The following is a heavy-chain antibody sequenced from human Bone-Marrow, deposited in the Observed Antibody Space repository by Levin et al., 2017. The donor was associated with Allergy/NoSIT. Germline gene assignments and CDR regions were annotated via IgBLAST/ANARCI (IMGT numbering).Heavy chain of an antibody. D-gene: IGHD2-21*01. CDR3: AKGVILYLYYGLDV. J-gene: IGHJ6*02. CDR1: GFISSRHG. CDR2: ITASGYGS. V-gene: IGHV3-23*01. Sequence: PGGSLRLSCEASGFISSRHGMTWVRQAPGKGLEWVSGITASGYGSSYADSVKGRFTISRDNVKNTVYLQMNSLRVEDTAVYYCAKGVILYLYYGLDVWGQGTTVTVSS.